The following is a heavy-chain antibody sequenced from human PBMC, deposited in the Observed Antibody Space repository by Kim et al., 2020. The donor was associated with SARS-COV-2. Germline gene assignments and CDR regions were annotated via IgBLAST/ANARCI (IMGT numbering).Heavy chain of an antibody. V-gene: IGHV4-34*01. Sequence: SETLSLTCAVYGGSFSGYYWSWIRQPPGKGLEWIGEINHSGSTNYNPSLKSRVTISVDTSKNQFSLKLSSVTAADTAVYYCVKGGFGELFAYWGQGTLVTVSS. D-gene: IGHD3-10*01. CDR3: VKGGFGELFAY. CDR1: GGSFSGYY. J-gene: IGHJ4*02. CDR2: INHSGST.